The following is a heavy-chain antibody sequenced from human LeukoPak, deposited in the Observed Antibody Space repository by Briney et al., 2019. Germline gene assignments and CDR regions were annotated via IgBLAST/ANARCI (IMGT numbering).Heavy chain of an antibody. CDR2: ISAYNGNT. CDR3: ARDRYYYGSGPEYYFDY. V-gene: IGHV1-18*01. CDR1: RYTFTSYG. Sequence: GASVKVSCKASRYTFTSYGISWVRQAPGQGLEWMGWISAYNGNTNYVQKVQGRVTMTTDTSTSTAYMELRSLRSDDTAVYYCARDRYYYGSGPEYYFDYWGQGTLVTVSS. J-gene: IGHJ4*02. D-gene: IGHD3-10*01.